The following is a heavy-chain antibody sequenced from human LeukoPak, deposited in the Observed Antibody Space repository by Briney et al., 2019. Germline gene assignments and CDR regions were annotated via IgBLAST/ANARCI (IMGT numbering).Heavy chain of an antibody. D-gene: IGHD4-17*01. CDR3: AKDGAMVTYFDY. Sequence: GGSLRLSCAASGFTFSSYWMSWVRQAPGKGLAWVAFIRYDGSNKYYADSVKGRFTISREDSNNTLYLQMNSLRAEDAAVYHCAKDGAMVTYFDYWGQGTLVTVSS. CDR1: GFTFSSYW. J-gene: IGHJ4*02. V-gene: IGHV3-30*02. CDR2: IRYDGSNK.